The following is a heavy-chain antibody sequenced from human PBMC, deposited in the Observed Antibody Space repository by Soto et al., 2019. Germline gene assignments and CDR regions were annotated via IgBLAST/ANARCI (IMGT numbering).Heavy chain of an antibody. J-gene: IGHJ4*02. CDR1: GVSISSHY. V-gene: IGHV4-59*08. CDR3: ARGMAEEQIFYYFHY. CDR2: MHHSGST. D-gene: IGHD3-9*01. Sequence: SETLSLTCTVSGVSISSHYWSWIRQPPGKGLEWIAYMHHSGSTNYNPSLRSRVTVSIDTSKSQVSLRLSSVTAADTAVYYCARGMAEEQIFYYFHYWGQGALVTVSS.